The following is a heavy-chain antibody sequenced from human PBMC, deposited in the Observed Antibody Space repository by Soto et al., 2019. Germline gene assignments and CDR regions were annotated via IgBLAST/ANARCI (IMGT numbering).Heavy chain of an antibody. CDR1: GFTVSSNY. Sequence: GGSLRLSCAASGFTVSSNYMSWVRQAPGKGLEWVSVIYSGGSTYYADSVKGRFTISRDNSKNTLYLQMNSLRAEDTAVYYCVIDFTIFGVVDYYYYRMDVWGQGTTVTVSS. CDR3: VIDFTIFGVVDYYYYRMDV. CDR2: IYSGGST. D-gene: IGHD3-3*01. V-gene: IGHV3-66*01. J-gene: IGHJ6*02.